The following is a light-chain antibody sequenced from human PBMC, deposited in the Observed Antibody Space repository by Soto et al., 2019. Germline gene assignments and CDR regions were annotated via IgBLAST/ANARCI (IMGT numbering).Light chain of an antibody. CDR3: TSYTATSTYV. CDR1: SSDVGYYNY. CDR2: EVS. J-gene: IGLJ1*01. Sequence: QSVLTQPASVSGSPGQSMTISCTGTSSDVGYYNYVSWYQQHPGNAPKLMIYEVSNRPSGVSNRFSGSKSGNTASLTISGLQAEDEADYYCTSYTATSTYVFGTGTKVTVL. V-gene: IGLV2-14*01.